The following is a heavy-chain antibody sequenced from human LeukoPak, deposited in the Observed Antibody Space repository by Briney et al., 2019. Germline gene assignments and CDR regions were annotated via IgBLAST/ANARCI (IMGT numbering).Heavy chain of an antibody. CDR1: GFTFGKYW. CDR3: ATKQWLAPPPDS. D-gene: IGHD6-19*01. Sequence: PGGSLRLSCAASGFTFGKYWMLWVRQAPGKGLESVSRINTDGTVTTYADSVKGRFTVSRDNADNTMFLQRNSVRDEDTAVYYCATKQWLAPPPDSWGQGTPVTVSS. CDR2: INTDGTVT. J-gene: IGHJ4*02. V-gene: IGHV3-74*01.